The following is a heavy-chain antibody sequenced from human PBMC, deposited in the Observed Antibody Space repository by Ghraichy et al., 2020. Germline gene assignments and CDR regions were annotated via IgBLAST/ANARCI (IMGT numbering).Heavy chain of an antibody. CDR2: IYYSGST. CDR3: ARGEYCSSTSCLHDY. Sequence: SETLSLTCTVSGGSISSSSYYWGWIRQPPRKGLEWIGSIYYSGSTYYNPSLKSRVTISVDTSKNQFSLKLSSVTAADTAVYYCARGEYCSSTSCLHDYWGQGTLVTVSS. V-gene: IGHV4-39*07. J-gene: IGHJ4*02. CDR1: GGSISSSSYY. D-gene: IGHD2-2*01.